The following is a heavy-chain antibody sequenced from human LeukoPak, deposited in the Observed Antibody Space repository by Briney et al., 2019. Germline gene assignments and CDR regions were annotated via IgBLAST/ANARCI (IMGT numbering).Heavy chain of an antibody. Sequence: PGGSLRLSCAASGFTVSSNYMNWVRQAPGKGLEWVSIIYSGGDTYYADSVKGRFTISRDNAKNSLYLQMNSLRAEDTAVYYCAREWDIVVVVAATKAENAFDIWGQGTMVTVSS. CDR2: IYSGGDT. J-gene: IGHJ3*02. D-gene: IGHD2-15*01. CDR3: AREWDIVVVVAATKAENAFDI. CDR1: GFTVSSNY. V-gene: IGHV3-66*01.